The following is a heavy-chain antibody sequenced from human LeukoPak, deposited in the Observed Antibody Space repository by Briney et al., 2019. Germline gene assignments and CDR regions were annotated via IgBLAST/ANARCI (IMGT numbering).Heavy chain of an antibody. Sequence: PSETLSLTCTVSGGSISSYYWSWIRQSPGKGLEWIGYIFYSGSTNYNPSLKSRVTISVDTSKNQFSLQLSSVTAADTAVYFCAGDDISTGYYLFDYWGQGTLVTVSS. V-gene: IGHV4-59*01. CDR3: AGDDISTGYYLFDY. D-gene: IGHD3-9*01. CDR2: IFYSGST. CDR1: GGSISSYY. J-gene: IGHJ4*02.